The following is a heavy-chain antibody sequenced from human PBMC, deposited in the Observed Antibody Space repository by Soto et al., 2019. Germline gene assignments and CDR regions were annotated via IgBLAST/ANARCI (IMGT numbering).Heavy chain of an antibody. V-gene: IGHV3-30-3*01. D-gene: IGHD3-10*01. Sequence: GGSLRLSCAASGFTFSSYAMHWVRQAPGKGLEWVAVISYDGSNKYYADSVKGRFTISRDNSKNTRYLQMNSLRAEDTAVYYWARDRGHGSGSFDYWGQGTLVTVSS. CDR2: ISYDGSNK. CDR1: GFTFSSYA. J-gene: IGHJ4*02. CDR3: ARDRGHGSGSFDY.